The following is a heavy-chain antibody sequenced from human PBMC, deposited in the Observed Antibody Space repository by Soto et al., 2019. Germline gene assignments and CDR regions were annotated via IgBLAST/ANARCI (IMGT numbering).Heavy chain of an antibody. CDR1: GFTFDDYA. J-gene: IGHJ4*02. Sequence: EVQLVESGGGLVQPGRSLRLSCAASGFTFDDYAMHWVRQAPGKGLEWVSGISWNSGSIGYADSVKGRFTISRDNAKNSLYLQMNSLRAEDTALYYCAKAEGSGSYYSPGDYWGQGTLVTFSS. CDR2: ISWNSGSI. V-gene: IGHV3-9*01. D-gene: IGHD3-10*01. CDR3: AKAEGSGSYYSPGDY.